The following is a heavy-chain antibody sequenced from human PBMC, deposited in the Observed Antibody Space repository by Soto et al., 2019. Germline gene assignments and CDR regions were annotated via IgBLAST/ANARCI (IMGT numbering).Heavy chain of an antibody. V-gene: IGHV1-69*06. Sequence: QVQLVQSGAEVKKPGSSVKVSCKASGGTFSSYAISWVRQAPGQGLEWMGGIIPIFGTANYAQKFQGRVTITADKSTGTAYMELSSLRSEDTAVYYCASRFDSGSYRYFDYWGQGTLVTVSS. CDR1: GGTFSSYA. D-gene: IGHD1-26*01. CDR2: IIPIFGTA. CDR3: ASRFDSGSYRYFDY. J-gene: IGHJ4*02.